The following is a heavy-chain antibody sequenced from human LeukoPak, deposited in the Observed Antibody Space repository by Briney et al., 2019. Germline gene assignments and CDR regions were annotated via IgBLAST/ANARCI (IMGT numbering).Heavy chain of an antibody. J-gene: IGHJ4*02. D-gene: IGHD3-22*01. Sequence: GGSLRLSCAASGFTFSSYGMNWVRQAPGKGLEWVAVISYDGSNEYSADSVKGRFTISRDNSKNTLYLQMNSLRAEDTAVYYCAKDRVNYYDSSGYYYYFDYWGQGTPVTVSS. CDR1: GFTFSSYG. CDR2: ISYDGSNE. V-gene: IGHV3-30*18. CDR3: AKDRVNYYDSSGYYYYFDY.